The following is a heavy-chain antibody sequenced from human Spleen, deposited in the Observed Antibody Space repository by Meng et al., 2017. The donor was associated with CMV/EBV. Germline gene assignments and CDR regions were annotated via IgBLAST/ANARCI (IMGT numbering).Heavy chain of an antibody. CDR3: ARDFSLEWLLWGGIDP. Sequence: GSLRLSCTVSGFSISSGFHWGWIRQPPGKGLEWIGSIFHSGTTYYNPSLESRVTISVDTSKNQFSLKLRSVTAADTAVYYCARDFSLEWLLWGGIDPWGPGTLVTVSS. CDR2: IFHSGTT. V-gene: IGHV4-38-2*02. J-gene: IGHJ5*02. CDR1: GFSISSGFH. D-gene: IGHD3-3*01.